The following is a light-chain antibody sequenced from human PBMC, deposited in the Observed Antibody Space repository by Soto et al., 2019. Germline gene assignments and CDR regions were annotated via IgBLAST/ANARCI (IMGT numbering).Light chain of an antibody. V-gene: IGLV2-14*01. CDR1: GSDIATFNY. Sequence: QSALAQPASVSGSPGQSITISCTGSGSDIATFNYVSWYQQYPGKAPKLLIYQVTSRASGVSHLFSSSKSGNTAALSISGLQHEDEAEYYCNSYSSTSFYVFGTGTKVTVL. CDR3: NSYSSTSFYV. CDR2: QVT. J-gene: IGLJ1*01.